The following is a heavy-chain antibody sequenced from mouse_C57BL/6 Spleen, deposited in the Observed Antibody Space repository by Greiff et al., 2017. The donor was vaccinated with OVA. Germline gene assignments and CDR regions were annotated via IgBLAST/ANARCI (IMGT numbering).Heavy chain of an antibody. CDR2: INPSSGYT. V-gene: IGHV1-4*01. D-gene: IGHD5-1*01. Sequence: VQGVESGAELARPGASVKMSCKASGYTFTSYTMHWVKQRPGQGLEWIGYINPSSGYTKYNQKFKDKATLTADKSSSTAYMQLSSLTSEDSAVYYCARGGLPTHYFDYWGQGTTLTVSS. CDR3: ARGGLPTHYFDY. CDR1: GYTFTSYT. J-gene: IGHJ2*01.